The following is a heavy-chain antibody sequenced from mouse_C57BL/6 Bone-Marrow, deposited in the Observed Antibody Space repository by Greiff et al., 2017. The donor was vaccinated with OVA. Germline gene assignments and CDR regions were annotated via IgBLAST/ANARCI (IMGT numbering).Heavy chain of an antibody. D-gene: IGHD4-1*01. CDR1: GYTFTDYY. V-gene: IGHV1-26*01. Sequence: EVQLQQSGPELVKPGASVKISCKASGYTFTDYYMNWVKQSHGKSLEWIGDINPNNGGTSYNQKFKGKATLTVDKSSSTAYMELRSLTSEDSAVYYCARRGLGRRAWFAYWGQGTLVTVSA. CDR2: INPNNGGT. CDR3: ARRGLGRRAWFAY. J-gene: IGHJ3*01.